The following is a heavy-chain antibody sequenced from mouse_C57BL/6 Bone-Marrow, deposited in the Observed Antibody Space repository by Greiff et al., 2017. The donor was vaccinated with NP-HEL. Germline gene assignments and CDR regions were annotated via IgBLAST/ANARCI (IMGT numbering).Heavy chain of an antibody. CDR3: TRLRYYAMDY. J-gene: IGHJ4*01. V-gene: IGHV14-4*01. Sequence: VQLQQSGAELVRPGASVKLSCTASGFNIKDDYMHWVKQRPEQGLEWIGWIDPENGDTEYASKFQGKATITADTSSNTAYLQLSSLTSEDTAVYYYTRLRYYAMDYGDRGTSITVTA. CDR2: IDPENGDT. D-gene: IGHD1-1*01. CDR1: GFNIKDDY.